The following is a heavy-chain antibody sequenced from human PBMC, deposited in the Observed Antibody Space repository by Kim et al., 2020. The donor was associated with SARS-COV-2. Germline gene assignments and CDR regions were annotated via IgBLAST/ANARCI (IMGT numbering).Heavy chain of an antibody. CDR3: AREGVVRAYRYFQH. CDR2: INHSGST. D-gene: IGHD2-2*01. V-gene: IGHV4-34*01. CDR1: GGSFSGDY. Sequence: SETLSLTCAVYGGSFSGDYWSWIRQPPGKGLEWIGEINHSGSTNYNPSLKSRGTISVYTYKNKFSLKLSSGTAADTAVYDCAREGVVRAYRYFQHCGQG. J-gene: IGHJ1*01.